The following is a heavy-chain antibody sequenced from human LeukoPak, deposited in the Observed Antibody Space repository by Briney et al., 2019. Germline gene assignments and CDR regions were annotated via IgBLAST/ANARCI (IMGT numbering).Heavy chain of an antibody. J-gene: IGHJ3*02. D-gene: IGHD4-17*01. CDR1: GGSFSGYY. CDR2: INHSGST. V-gene: IGHV4-34*01. CDR3: ARLLCTVTTCGAFDI. Sequence: PSETLSLTCAVYGGSFSGYYWSWIRQPPGKGLEWIGEINHSGSTNYNPSLKSRVTISVDTSKNQFSLKLSSVTAADTAVYYCARLLCTVTTCGAFDIWGQGTMVTVSS.